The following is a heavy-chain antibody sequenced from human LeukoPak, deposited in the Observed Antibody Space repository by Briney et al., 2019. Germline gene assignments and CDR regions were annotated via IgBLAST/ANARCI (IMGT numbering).Heavy chain of an antibody. CDR1: GFTFSSYG. V-gene: IGHV3-33*06. D-gene: IGHD5-18*01. CDR3: AKGRGYTYGLDY. CDR2: IWYDGSNK. J-gene: IGHJ4*02. Sequence: GGSLRLSCAASGFTFSSYGMHWVRQAPGKGLEWVAVIWYDGSNKYYADSVKGRSTISRDNSKNTVYLQMNSLRAEDTAVYYCAKGRGYTYGLDYWGQGTLVTVSS.